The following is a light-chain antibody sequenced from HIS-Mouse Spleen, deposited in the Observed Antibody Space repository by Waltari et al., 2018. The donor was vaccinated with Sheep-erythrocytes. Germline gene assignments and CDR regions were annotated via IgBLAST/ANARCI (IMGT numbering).Light chain of an antibody. CDR2: EGS. Sequence: QSALTQPASVSGSPGQSITISFTGTSSDVGSYNLVSWYHQHPGKAPKLMIYEGSKRPSGVSNRFSGSKSGNTASLTISGLQAEDEADYYCCSYAGSSTPWVFGGGTKLTVL. CDR3: CSYAGSSTPWV. J-gene: IGLJ3*02. CDR1: SSDVGSYNL. V-gene: IGLV2-23*01.